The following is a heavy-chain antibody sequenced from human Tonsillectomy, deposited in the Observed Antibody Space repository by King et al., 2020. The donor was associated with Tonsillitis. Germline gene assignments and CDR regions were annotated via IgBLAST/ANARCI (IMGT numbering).Heavy chain of an antibody. Sequence: VQLVESGAEVKKPGASVKVSCKASGYTFISYYMHWVRQAPGQGLEWMGIINPSGGSTSYAQKFQGRVTMTRDTSTITVYMELSRLRSEDTAVYYCARRPNSNSFPFDYWGQGTLVTVSS. CDR3: ARRPNSNSFPFDY. J-gene: IGHJ4*02. CDR1: GYTFISYY. D-gene: IGHD4-11*01. CDR2: INPSGGST. V-gene: IGHV1-46*01.